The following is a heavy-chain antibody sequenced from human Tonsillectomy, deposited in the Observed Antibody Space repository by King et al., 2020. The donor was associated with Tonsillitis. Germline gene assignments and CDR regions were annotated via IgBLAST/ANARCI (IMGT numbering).Heavy chain of an antibody. D-gene: IGHD3-16*01. J-gene: IGHJ6*03. V-gene: IGHV5-51*03. CDR1: GYSFSTYW. CDR3: ARLEGGSPYYYYYMDV. Sequence: VQLVQSGAEVKKPGDSLKISCRGTGYSFSTYWIGWVRQIPGKGLEWMGITHPGDSDTRYSPSFQGQVTLSADKSIDTAYMQWSSLKASDTAIYYCARLEGGSPYYYYYMDVWGKGTTVTVSS. CDR2: THPGDSDT.